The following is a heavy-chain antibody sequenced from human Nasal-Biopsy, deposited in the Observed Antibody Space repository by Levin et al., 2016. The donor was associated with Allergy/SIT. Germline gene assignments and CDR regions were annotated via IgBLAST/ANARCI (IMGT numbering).Heavy chain of an antibody. Sequence: GSLRLSCTVSGGSIGRYYWSWIRQPPGKGLEWIGFIYYSGSTNYNPSLKSRVSISLDTSKNRFSLNLTSVTAADTALYYCARTLSTAAMMSFDVWGQGTRVTISS. CDR2: IYYSGST. D-gene: IGHD2-2*01. J-gene: IGHJ3*01. CDR3: ARTLSTAAMMSFDV. V-gene: IGHV4-59*01. CDR1: GGSIGRYY.